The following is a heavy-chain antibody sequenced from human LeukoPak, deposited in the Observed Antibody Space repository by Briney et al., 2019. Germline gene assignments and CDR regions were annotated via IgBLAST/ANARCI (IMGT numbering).Heavy chain of an antibody. CDR1: GGTFSSYA. D-gene: IGHD3-16*01. J-gene: IGHJ4*02. V-gene: IGHV1-69*04. CDR2: IIPILGIA. Sequence: SVKVSCKASGGTFSSYAISWVRQAPGQGLEWMGRIIPILGIANYAQKFQGRVTITADKSTSTAYMELSCLRSEDTAVYYCAREWGITALDYWGQGTLVTVSS. CDR3: AREWGITALDY.